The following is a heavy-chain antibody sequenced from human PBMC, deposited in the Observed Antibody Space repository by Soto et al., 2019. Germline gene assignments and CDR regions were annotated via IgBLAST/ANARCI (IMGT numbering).Heavy chain of an antibody. CDR2: MNPNSGNT. Sequence: QVQLVQSGAEVKKPGASVKVSCKASGYTFTSYDINWVRQATGQGLEWMGWMNPNSGNTGYAQKFQGRVTMTTDTSTSTAYMELRSLRSDDTAVYYCARDGGELLLFDYWGQGTLVTVSS. D-gene: IGHD1-26*01. CDR3: ARDGGELLLFDY. J-gene: IGHJ4*02. V-gene: IGHV1-8*01. CDR1: GYTFTSYD.